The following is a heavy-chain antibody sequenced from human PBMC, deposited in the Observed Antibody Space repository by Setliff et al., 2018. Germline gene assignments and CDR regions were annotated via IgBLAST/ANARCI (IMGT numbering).Heavy chain of an antibody. Sequence: GGSLRLSCGAAGFTFGGYGMHWVRQAPGKGLEWVALIRYDGSESFYVDSVKGRFTISRDNAKNSLYLQMNSLRVEDTAVYYCARVVDMGWFDPWGQGTLVTVSS. J-gene: IGHJ5*02. CDR2: IRYDGSES. V-gene: IGHV3-30*02. CDR3: ARVVDMGWFDP. CDR1: GFTFGGYG.